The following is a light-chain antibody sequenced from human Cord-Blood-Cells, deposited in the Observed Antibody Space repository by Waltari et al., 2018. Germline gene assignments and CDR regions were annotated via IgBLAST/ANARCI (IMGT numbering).Light chain of an antibody. CDR2: EGS. J-gene: IGLJ2*01. CDR1: SSDGGGYNL. V-gene: IGLV2-23*01. Sequence: QSALTQPASVSGSPGQSITISCTGTSSDGGGYNLVSCYQQHPGKAPKLMIYEGSKRPSGVSNRFSGSKSGNTASLTISGLQAEDEADYYCCSYAGSSTVVFGGGTKLTVL. CDR3: CSYAGSSTVV.